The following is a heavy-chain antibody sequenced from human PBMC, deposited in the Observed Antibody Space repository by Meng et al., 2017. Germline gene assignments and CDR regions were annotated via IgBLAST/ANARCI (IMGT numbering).Heavy chain of an antibody. CDR3: ARDLEQQLVPGAFDY. CDR1: GGSISSSSYY. Sequence: SETLSLTCTVSGGSISSSSYYWGWIRQPPGTGLEWIGSIYYSGSTYYNPSLKSRVTISVDTSKNQFSLKLSSVTAADTAVYYCARDLEQQLVPGAFDYWGQGTLVTVSS. J-gene: IGHJ4*02. CDR2: IYYSGST. D-gene: IGHD6-13*01. V-gene: IGHV4-39*07.